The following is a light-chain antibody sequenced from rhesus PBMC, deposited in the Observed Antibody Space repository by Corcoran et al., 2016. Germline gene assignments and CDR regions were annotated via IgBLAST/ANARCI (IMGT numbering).Light chain of an antibody. V-gene: IGKV1-69*01. Sequence: DIQMTQSPSSLSASVGDRGTITCRASQGISNWLAWYQQKPGKAPKLLIYRASNLETGVPSRFSGSGSGTDFTLPISSLQPEDIATYYCQQPDNSPPRFVQGAKVELK. CDR1: QGISNW. J-gene: IGKJ2*01. CDR3: QQPDNSPPR. CDR2: RAS.